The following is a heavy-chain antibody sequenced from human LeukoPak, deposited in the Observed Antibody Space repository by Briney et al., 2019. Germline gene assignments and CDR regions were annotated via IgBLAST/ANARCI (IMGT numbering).Heavy chain of an antibody. D-gene: IGHD1-26*01. Sequence: GRSLRLSCAASGFIFDDHGMHWVRQAPGKGLEWVSGISWSSGIIGYADSVKGRFTISRDNSKNSLYLQMNSLRTEDTALYYCAKEQYSGSYTFDYWGQGTLVTVSS. V-gene: IGHV3-9*01. J-gene: IGHJ4*02. CDR2: ISWSSGII. CDR3: AKEQYSGSYTFDY. CDR1: GFIFDDHG.